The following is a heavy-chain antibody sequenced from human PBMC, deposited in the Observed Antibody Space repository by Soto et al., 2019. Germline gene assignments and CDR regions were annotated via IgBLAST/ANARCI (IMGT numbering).Heavy chain of an antibody. J-gene: IGHJ4*02. CDR1: GGTFSSYS. Sequence: QVQLVQSGAEVKKPGSSVKVSCKASGGTFSSYSINWVRQAPGQGLEWMGEIIPIFGTANYAQKFQGRVTITADESTSTADMELSSLRSEDTAVYYCARDGGRHSGGIDYWGQGTPVTVSS. V-gene: IGHV1-69*01. CDR2: IIPIFGTA. CDR3: ARDGGRHSGGIDY. D-gene: IGHD1-26*01.